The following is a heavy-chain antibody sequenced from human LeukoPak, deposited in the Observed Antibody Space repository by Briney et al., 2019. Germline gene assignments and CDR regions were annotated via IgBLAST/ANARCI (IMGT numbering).Heavy chain of an antibody. V-gene: IGHV3-7*01. CDR1: GFTFSSYW. D-gene: IGHD3-22*01. CDR3: AREPASNYYDSSGYSNWFDP. CDR2: IKQDGREK. Sequence: GSLRLSCAASGFTFSSYWMRWVRQAPGKGLEWVCNIKQDGREKYYVDSVKGRFTIFRENAKNSLYLQMNSLRAEDTAVYSCAREPASNYYDSSGYSNWFDPWGQGTLVTVSS. J-gene: IGHJ5*02.